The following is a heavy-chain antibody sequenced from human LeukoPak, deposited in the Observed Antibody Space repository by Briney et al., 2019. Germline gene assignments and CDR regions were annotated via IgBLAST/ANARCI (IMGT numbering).Heavy chain of an antibody. V-gene: IGHV1-18*01. D-gene: IGHD3-22*01. J-gene: IGHJ3*02. CDR1: GYTFTSYG. Sequence: ASVKVSFKASGYTFTSYGISWVRQAPGQGLEWMGWISAYNGNTNYAQKLQGRVTMTTDTSTSTAYMELRSLRSDDTAVYYCATLYYYDCRTLEALHIWGQGTMVTVSS. CDR2: ISAYNGNT. CDR3: ATLYYYDCRTLEALHI.